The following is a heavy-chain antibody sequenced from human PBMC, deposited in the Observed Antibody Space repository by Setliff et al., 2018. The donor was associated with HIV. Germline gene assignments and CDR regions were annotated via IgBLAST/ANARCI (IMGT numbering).Heavy chain of an antibody. CDR2: INPSGGST. J-gene: IGHJ5*02. CDR1: GYTFTSYY. Sequence: ASVKVSCKASGYTFTSYYMHWVRQAPGQGLEWMGIINPSGGSTSYAQKFQDRVSLTRDTSLSTAYMELSSLTSDDTAIYYCARDMFEIWERSLAKGDEFDPWGQGSLVTVSS. V-gene: IGHV1-46*01. CDR3: ARDMFEIWERSLAKGDEFDP. D-gene: IGHD3-10*02.